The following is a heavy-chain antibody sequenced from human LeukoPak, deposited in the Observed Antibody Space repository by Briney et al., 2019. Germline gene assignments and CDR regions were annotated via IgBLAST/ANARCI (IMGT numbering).Heavy chain of an antibody. CDR1: GFTFSSYG. V-gene: IGHV3-30*18. J-gene: IGHJ4*02. CDR2: ISYDGSNK. D-gene: IGHD3-10*01. Sequence: PGGSLRLSCAASGFTFSSYGMHWVRQAPGKGLEWVAVISYDGSNKYYADSVKGRFTISRDNSKNTLYLQMNSLRAEDTAVYYCAKDFWEDRHVFDYWGQGTLVTVSS. CDR3: AKDFWEDRHVFDY.